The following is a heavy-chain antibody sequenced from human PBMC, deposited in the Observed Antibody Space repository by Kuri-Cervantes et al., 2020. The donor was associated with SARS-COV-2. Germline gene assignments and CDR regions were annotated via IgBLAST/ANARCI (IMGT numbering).Heavy chain of an antibody. V-gene: IGHV3-20*04. CDR3: ARDSYYYGSV. Sequence: GESLKISCAASGFTFDDYGMSWVRQAPGKGLEWVSGINWNGGSTGYADSVKGRFTISRDNAKNSLYLQMNSLRDEDTAVYYCARDSYYYGSVWGQGTLVTVSS. D-gene: IGHD3-10*01. CDR1: GFTFDDYG. CDR2: INWNGGST. J-gene: IGHJ4*02.